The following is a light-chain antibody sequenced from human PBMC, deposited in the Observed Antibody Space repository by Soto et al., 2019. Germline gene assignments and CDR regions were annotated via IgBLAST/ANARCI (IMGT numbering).Light chain of an antibody. V-gene: IGKV3-15*01. Sequence: DIVMTQSPATLSVSPGERATLSCRASQSVSSNLAWHQQKPGQAPRLLIYSASTRATGTPARFSGSGSGTEFTLTISSLLSEDIAVYYCQQYDIWPITFGQGTRRRL. CDR3: QQYDIWPIT. J-gene: IGKJ5*01. CDR1: QSVSSN. CDR2: SAS.